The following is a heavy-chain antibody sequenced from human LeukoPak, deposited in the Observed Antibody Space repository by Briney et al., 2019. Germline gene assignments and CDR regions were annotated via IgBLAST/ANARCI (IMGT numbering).Heavy chain of an antibody. CDR2: VFHSGTT. CDR1: GDFLTSHF. V-gene: IGHV4-59*08. CDR3: VRRRATVTDAFDI. J-gene: IGHJ3*02. Sequence: SETLSLTCNVTGDFLTSHFWSWLRQTPGKGLEWIGYVFHSGTTNYRPSLNSRVTIPLVTSKNQLYLRLASVTAEDTADYYCVRRRATVTDAFDIWGRGSMVSVSS. D-gene: IGHD3-10*01.